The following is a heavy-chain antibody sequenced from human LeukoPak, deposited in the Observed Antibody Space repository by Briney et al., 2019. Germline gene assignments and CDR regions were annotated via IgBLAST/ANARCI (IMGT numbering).Heavy chain of an antibody. CDR2: ISGSGGST. CDR1: GFTFSNYA. CDR3: AKRIQSAMAMGY. V-gene: IGHV3-23*01. J-gene: IGHJ4*02. D-gene: IGHD5-18*01. Sequence: GGSLRLSCAASGFTFSNYALSWVRQVPGKGLEWVSDISGSGGSTYYADSVKGRFTISRDNSKNTMYLQMNSLRAEDTAVYYCAKRIQSAMAMGYWGQGTLVTVSS.